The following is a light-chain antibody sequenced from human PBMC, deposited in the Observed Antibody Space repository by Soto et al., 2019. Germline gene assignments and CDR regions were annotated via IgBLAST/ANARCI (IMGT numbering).Light chain of an antibody. CDR2: GAS. CDR1: QSVSTN. J-gene: IGKJ2*01. Sequence: DIVMTQSPVTLSVSPGARTTLSSRASQSVSTNLAWYQQKPGQAPRLLMYGASTRATGVPDRFSGSGSGTAFPLTISSLQSEDFAVYYFQQYNNWPPTFGQGTKLEI. CDR3: QQYNNWPPT. V-gene: IGKV3-15*01.